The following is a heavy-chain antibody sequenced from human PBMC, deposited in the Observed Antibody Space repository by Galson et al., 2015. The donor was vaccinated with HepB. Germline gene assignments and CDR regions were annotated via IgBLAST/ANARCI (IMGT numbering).Heavy chain of an antibody. D-gene: IGHD2-2*01. CDR2: ISSSSSYI. CDR1: GFTFSSYN. V-gene: IGHV3-21*01. Sequence: SLRLSCAASGFTFSSYNMNWVRQAPGKGLEWVSSISSSSSYIHYADSVKGRFTISSDNAKNSLYLQMNSLRAEDTAVYYCARIYCSSTSCYLGSFDPWGQGTLVTVSS. J-gene: IGHJ5*02. CDR3: ARIYCSSTSCYLGSFDP.